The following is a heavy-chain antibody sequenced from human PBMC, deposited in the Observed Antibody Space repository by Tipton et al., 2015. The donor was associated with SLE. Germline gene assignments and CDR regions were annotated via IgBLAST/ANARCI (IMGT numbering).Heavy chain of an antibody. J-gene: IGHJ4*02. CDR2: ISGSGGTR. CDR3: GASYFDY. CDR1: GFTFSSFD. Sequence: VQLVQSGGGLVQPGGSLRLSCAASGFTFSSFDMNWVRQAPGKGLEWVSYISGSGGTRYYADSVKGRFTISRDNAKKSLYLQMNSLRAEDTAVYYCGASYFDYWGQGTLVTVSS. V-gene: IGHV3-48*03.